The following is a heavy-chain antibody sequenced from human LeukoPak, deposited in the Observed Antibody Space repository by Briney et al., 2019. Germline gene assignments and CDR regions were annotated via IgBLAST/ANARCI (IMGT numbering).Heavy chain of an antibody. Sequence: SETLSLTCAVYGGSFSGDYWSWIRQPPGKGLEWIGEINHSGSTNYNPSLKSRVTISVDTSKNQFSLKLSSVTAADTAVYYCARSGRYSSSWYFVSRWFDPWGQGTLVTVSS. CDR3: ARSGRYSSSWYFVSRWFDP. CDR2: INHSGST. CDR1: GGSFSGDY. V-gene: IGHV4-34*01. J-gene: IGHJ5*02. D-gene: IGHD6-13*01.